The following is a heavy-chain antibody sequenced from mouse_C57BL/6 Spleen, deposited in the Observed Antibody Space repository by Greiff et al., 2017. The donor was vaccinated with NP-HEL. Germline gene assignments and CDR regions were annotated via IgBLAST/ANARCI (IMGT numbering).Heavy chain of an antibody. Sequence: QVQLQHPGAELVKPGASVKLSCKASGYTFTSYWMHWVKQRPGQGLEWIGMIHPNSGSTNYNEKFNSKATLTVDKSSSTAYMQLSSLTSEDSAVYYCGATAGVYYFDYWGQGTTLTVSS. CDR2: IHPNSGST. CDR1: GYTFTSYW. D-gene: IGHD1-2*01. V-gene: IGHV1-64*01. J-gene: IGHJ2*01. CDR3: GATAGVYYFDY.